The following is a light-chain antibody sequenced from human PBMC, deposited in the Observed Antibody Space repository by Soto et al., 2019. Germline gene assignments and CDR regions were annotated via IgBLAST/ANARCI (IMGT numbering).Light chain of an antibody. CDR2: GAS. V-gene: IGKV3-15*01. Sequence: EIVMTQSPATLSVSPGERATLSCRASQSVSSNLAWYQQKPGQAPRLLIYGASTRATGIPARFSGSGSGTGFTLTISSLQSEDFAVYYCQQYNNWVWKFGQGTRWIS. J-gene: IGKJ1*01. CDR3: QQYNNWVWK. CDR1: QSVSSN.